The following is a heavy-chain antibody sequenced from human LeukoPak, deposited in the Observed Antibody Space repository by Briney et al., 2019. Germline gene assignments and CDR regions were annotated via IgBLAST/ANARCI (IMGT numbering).Heavy chain of an antibody. V-gene: IGHV1-2*02. D-gene: IGHD3-16*01. CDR2: ISPNSGGT. CDR3: ARGGSVMITFGGVIFDY. Sequence: GASVKVSCKASGYTFTGYYMHWVRQAPGQGLEWMGWISPNSGGTNYAQKFQGRVTTTRDTSISTVYMALSSLRSEDTAVYYCARGGSVMITFGGVIFDYWGQGTLVTVSS. CDR1: GYTFTGYY. J-gene: IGHJ4*02.